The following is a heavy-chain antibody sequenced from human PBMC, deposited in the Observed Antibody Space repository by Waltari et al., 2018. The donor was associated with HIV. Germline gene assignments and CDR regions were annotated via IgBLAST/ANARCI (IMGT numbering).Heavy chain of an antibody. V-gene: IGHV3-33*01. J-gene: IGHJ3*01. CDR1: GIRVTDYG. Sequence: VQLEESGGGVVQPGRSRRLSCAAAGIRVTDYGLTWVRQAPGKGLQWVAVIWYDGSKKEYSDSVKGRFTISKDNSKNTLFLQMNSLRVDDTAVYFCARVPFASSWSADSFDVWGPGTRITVSS. D-gene: IGHD6-13*01. CDR2: IWYDGSKK. CDR3: ARVPFASSWSADSFDV.